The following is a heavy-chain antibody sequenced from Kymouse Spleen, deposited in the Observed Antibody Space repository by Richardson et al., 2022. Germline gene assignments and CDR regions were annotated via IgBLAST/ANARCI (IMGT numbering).Heavy chain of an antibody. CDR2: IYYSGST. J-gene: IGHJ4*02. CDR1: GGSISSSSYY. V-gene: IGHV4-39*01. CDR3: AKLGIAVAGTLFDY. Sequence: QLQLQESGPGLVKPSETLSLTCTVSGGSISSSSYYWGWIRQPPGKGLEWIGSIYYSGSTYYNPSLKSRVTISVDTSKNQFSLKLSSVTAADTAVYYCAKLGIAVAGTLFDYWGQGTLVTVSS. D-gene: IGHD6-19*01.